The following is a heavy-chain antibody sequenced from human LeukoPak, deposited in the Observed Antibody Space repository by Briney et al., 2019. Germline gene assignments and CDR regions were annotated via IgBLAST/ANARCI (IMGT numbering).Heavy chain of an antibody. CDR1: GGSISSGHYY. D-gene: IGHD1-26*01. CDR3: AWTTGRDAFDL. CDR2: IHTSGST. V-gene: IGHV4-61*02. Sequence: SQTLSLTCTVSGGSISSGHYYWSWIRQPAGKGLEWIGRIHTSGSTTYNPSLKSQYSISFDTSKNQFCLKLNSVTAADTAIYYCAWTTGRDAFDLWGQGTMVSVSS. J-gene: IGHJ3*01.